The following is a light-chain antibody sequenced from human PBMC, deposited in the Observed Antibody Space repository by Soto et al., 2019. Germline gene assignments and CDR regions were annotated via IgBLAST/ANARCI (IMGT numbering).Light chain of an antibody. V-gene: IGLV2-14*01. CDR2: EVS. CDR1: SSDVGGYNY. CDR3: SSFTSSNTLYV. Sequence: QSALTQPASVSGSPGQSITITCTGTSSDVGGYNYVSWHQQHPGKGPKLMIYEVSNRPSGVSNRFSGSKSGNTASLTISGLQAEDEADYYCSSFTSSNTLYVFGTGTQLTVL. J-gene: IGLJ1*01.